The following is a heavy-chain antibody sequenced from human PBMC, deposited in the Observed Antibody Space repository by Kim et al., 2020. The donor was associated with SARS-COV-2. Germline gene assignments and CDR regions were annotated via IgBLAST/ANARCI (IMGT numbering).Heavy chain of an antibody. CDR1: GGTFSSYA. D-gene: IGHD3-9*01. V-gene: IGHV1-69*13. J-gene: IGHJ4*02. CDR3: AGGPHDDDILTGYSFWGGADY. Sequence: SVKVSCKASGGTFSSYAISWVRQAPGQGLEWMGGIIPIFGTANYAQKFQGRVTITADESTSTAHMELSSLRSEDTAVYYCAGGPHDDDILTGYSFWGGADYWGQGTLVTVSS. CDR2: IIPIFGTA.